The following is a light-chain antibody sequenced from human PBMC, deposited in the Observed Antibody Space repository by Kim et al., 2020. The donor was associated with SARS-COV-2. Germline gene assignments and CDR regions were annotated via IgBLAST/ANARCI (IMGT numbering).Light chain of an antibody. CDR2: GAS. CDR3: QQYGTSLRT. Sequence: EIELTQSPGTLSLSPGERATLSCRASQSVTSSYLAWYQQKPGQPPRLLIYGASNRATGIPDRFSGSGSGTDFTLTISRLESEDLAVYYCQQYGTSLRTFGQGTKVDIK. CDR1: QSVTSSY. J-gene: IGKJ1*01. V-gene: IGKV3-20*01.